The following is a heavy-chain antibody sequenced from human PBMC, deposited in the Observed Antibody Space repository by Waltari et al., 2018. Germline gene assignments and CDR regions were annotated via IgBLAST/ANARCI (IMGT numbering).Heavy chain of an antibody. D-gene: IGHD2-2*01. CDR2: IKAGNGNT. Sequence: QVQLVQSGAEVKKPGSSVKVSCKASGGTFSSYAISWVRQAPGQRLEWMGWIKAGNGNTKYSQEFQGRVTITRDTSASTAYMELSSLRSEDMAVYYCARGPLLVFPTFPTDIWGQGTMVTVSS. CDR3: ARGPLLVFPTFPTDI. J-gene: IGHJ3*02. V-gene: IGHV1-3*03. CDR1: GGTFSSYA.